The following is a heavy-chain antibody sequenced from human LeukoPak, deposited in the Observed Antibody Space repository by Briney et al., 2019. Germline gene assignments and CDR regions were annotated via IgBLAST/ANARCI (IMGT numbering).Heavy chain of an antibody. CDR2: IKHSGST. CDR1: GGFFSGYY. J-gene: IGHJ4*02. Sequence: PSETLSLTCAVYGGFFSGYYWSWIRQPPGKGLEWIGEIKHSGSTNYNASLKSRVTISVDTSKNQFSLKLTSVTAADTAVYYCATSPWYYYDSSDYYVDYWGQGTLVTVSS. CDR3: ATSPWYYYDSSDYYVDY. V-gene: IGHV4-34*01. D-gene: IGHD3-22*01.